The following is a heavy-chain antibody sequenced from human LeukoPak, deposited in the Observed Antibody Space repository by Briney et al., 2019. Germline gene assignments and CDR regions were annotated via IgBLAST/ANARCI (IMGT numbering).Heavy chain of an antibody. J-gene: IGHJ3*02. CDR1: GDSISSGGYY. CDR2: IYYSGST. CDR3: ARSLGHYDILTGYYRGDAFDI. D-gene: IGHD3-9*01. Sequence: PSETLSLTCTVSGDSISSGGYYWSWIRQHPGKGLERIGYIYYSGSTYYNPSLKSQITISVDTSKNQFSLRLSSVTATDTAVYYCARSLGHYDILTGYYRGDAFDIWGQGTMVTVSS. V-gene: IGHV4-31*01.